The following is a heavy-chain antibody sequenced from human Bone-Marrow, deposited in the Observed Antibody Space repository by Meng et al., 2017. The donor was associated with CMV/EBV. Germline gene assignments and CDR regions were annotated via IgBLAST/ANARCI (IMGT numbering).Heavy chain of an antibody. J-gene: IGHJ1*01. CDR3: AKGVGVVVPAARYFQH. Sequence: SETLSLTCNVSGGSISSYYWSWIRQPPGKGLEWIGFMNSGGSANYNASLRSRVTISVDTSKNQFSLKLSSVTAADTAVYYCAKGVGVVVPAARYFQHWGRGTLVTVSS. V-gene: IGHV4-59*12. CDR1: GGSISSYY. CDR2: MNSGGSA. D-gene: IGHD2-2*01.